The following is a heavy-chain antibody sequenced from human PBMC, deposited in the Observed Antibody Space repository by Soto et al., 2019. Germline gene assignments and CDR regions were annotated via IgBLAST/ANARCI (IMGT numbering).Heavy chain of an antibody. J-gene: IGHJ4*02. D-gene: IGHD3-3*01. CDR1: GFSLSTSGVG. Sequence: QITLKESGPTLVKPTQTLTLTCTFSGFSLSTSGVGVGWIRQPPGKALEWLALIYWDDDKRYSPSLKSGLTITKDTSKNQVVLTMTNMDPVDTATYYCAHTDFGVVIPHFDYWGQGTLVTVSS. V-gene: IGHV2-5*02. CDR2: IYWDDDK. CDR3: AHTDFGVVIPHFDY.